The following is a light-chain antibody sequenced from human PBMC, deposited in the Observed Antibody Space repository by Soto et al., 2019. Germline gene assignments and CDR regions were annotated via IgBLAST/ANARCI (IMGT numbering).Light chain of an antibody. Sequence: EIVLTQSPGTLSLSPGERATLPCRASQTVSGAYLAWYRQKPGQAPRLLIYDVSRRATGIPDRFSGSGSGTDFTLTVSRLEPEDFAVYYCQQYGSSPETFGQGTKVEIK. V-gene: IGKV3-20*01. CDR2: DVS. CDR1: QTVSGAY. J-gene: IGKJ1*01. CDR3: QQYGSSPET.